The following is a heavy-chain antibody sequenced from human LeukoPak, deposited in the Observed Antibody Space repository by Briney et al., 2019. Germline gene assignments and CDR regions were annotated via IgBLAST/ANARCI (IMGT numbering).Heavy chain of an antibody. D-gene: IGHD5-12*01. CDR1: GFAFSSYA. CDR2: ISDSGGST. Sequence: PGKSLRLSCAASGFAFSSYAMTWVRQPPGKGLEWVSTISDSGGSTYYADSVKGRFTISRDNSNNTLYLQINSLRAEDTAVYYCAKVYGGYISHYYMDVWGKGTTVTVSS. CDR3: AKVYGGYISHYYMDV. V-gene: IGHV3-23*01. J-gene: IGHJ6*03.